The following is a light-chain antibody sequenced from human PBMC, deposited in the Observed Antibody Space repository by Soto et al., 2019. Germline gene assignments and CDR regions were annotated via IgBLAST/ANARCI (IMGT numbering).Light chain of an antibody. CDR2: DAS. CDR1: QSVGIY. J-gene: IGKJ5*01. Sequence: EIVLTQSPATLSLSPGERATLSCRASQSVGIYLGWYQQRPGQAPRLLIYDASNRAAGIPARFSGSGSGTDFTLTINSLEPEDFAVCYCQYRNTWPPAFGQGTRLEIK. CDR3: QYRNTWPPA. V-gene: IGKV3-11*01.